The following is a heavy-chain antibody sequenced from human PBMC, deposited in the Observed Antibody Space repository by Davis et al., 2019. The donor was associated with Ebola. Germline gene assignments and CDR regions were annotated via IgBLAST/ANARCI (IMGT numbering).Heavy chain of an antibody. Sequence: GGSLRLSCVASEFTFRAYSINWIRQAPGKGLEWMSIISHDGSNRFYAESVKGRFTISRDNSRNTVYLQMNSLRPDDTATYYCAIDADFGEYGWFDPWGQGTLVIVSS. CDR1: EFTFRAYS. J-gene: IGHJ5*02. CDR3: AIDADFGEYGWFDP. CDR2: ISHDGSNR. V-gene: IGHV3-30*01. D-gene: IGHD4-17*01.